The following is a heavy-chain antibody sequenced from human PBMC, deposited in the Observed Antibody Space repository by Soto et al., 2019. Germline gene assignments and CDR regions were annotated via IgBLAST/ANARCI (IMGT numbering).Heavy chain of an antibody. CDR1: GGSITTGGYY. CDR2: RYYSEST. V-gene: IGHV4-31*03. J-gene: IGHJ4*02. CDR3: ARTKCSGGSCYSWSLDY. Sequence: SETLSLTCTVSGGSITTGGYYWSWIRQLPGKGLEWIGHRYYSESTYYNPSLKSRVSISLGTSKNQFSLKLSFVTAADTAMYYCARTKCSGGSCYSWSLDYWGQGTPVTAPQ. D-gene: IGHD2-15*01.